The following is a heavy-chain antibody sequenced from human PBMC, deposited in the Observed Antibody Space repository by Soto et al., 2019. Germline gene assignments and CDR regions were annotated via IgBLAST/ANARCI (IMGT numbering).Heavy chain of an antibody. CDR3: ARGGVVVVPAAILVAYYYGMDV. V-gene: IGHV1-69*01. CDR1: GGTFSSYA. Sequence: QVQLVQSGAEVKKPGSSVKVSCKASGGTFSSYAISWVRQAPGQWLEWMGGIIPIFGTANYAQKFQGRVTITADESTSTAYMELSSLRSEDTAVYYCARGGVVVVPAAILVAYYYGMDVWGQGTTVTVSS. J-gene: IGHJ6*02. D-gene: IGHD2-2*01. CDR2: IIPIFGTA.